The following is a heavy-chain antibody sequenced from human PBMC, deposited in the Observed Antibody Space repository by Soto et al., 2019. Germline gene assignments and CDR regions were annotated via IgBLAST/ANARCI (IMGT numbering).Heavy chain of an antibody. J-gene: IGHJ4*02. CDR3: VRDTGFDFDY. Sequence: PSQTLSLTCAISGDSVSSNSAAWAWIRQSPSRGLEWLGRTYYRSKWYNDYAASVRSRITINPDTSRNQFSLHLSSVTPEDTAVYYCVRDTGFDFDYWGQGNLVTVSS. D-gene: IGHD2-8*02. CDR2: TYYRSKWYN. CDR1: GDSVSSNSAA. V-gene: IGHV6-1*01.